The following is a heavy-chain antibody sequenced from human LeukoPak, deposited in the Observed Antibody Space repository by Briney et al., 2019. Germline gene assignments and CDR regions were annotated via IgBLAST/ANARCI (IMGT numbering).Heavy chain of an antibody. D-gene: IGHD3-10*01. CDR3: AKDNQAYYYGSGSPSLFDY. CDR1: GFTFSSYA. J-gene: IGHJ4*02. CDR2: ISGSGGST. V-gene: IGHV3-23*01. Sequence: PGGSLRLSCAASGFTFSSYAMSWVRQALGKGLEWVSAISGSGGSTYYADSVKGRFTISRDNSENTLYLQMNSLRAEDTAVYYCAKDNQAYYYGSGSPSLFDYWGQGTLVTVSS.